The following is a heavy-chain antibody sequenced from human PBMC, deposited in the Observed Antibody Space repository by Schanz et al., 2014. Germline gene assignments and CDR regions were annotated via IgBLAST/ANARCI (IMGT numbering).Heavy chain of an antibody. CDR1: GFIFSNYG. Sequence: DVQLLESGGGLVQPGGSLRLSCAASGFIFSNYGMHWVRQAPCKGLEWVANIKQHGNEKYYVDSVKGRFTISRDNAKISLYLQMNSLRVEDTAVYYCARDTSYGMDVWGQGTTVTVSS. V-gene: IGHV3-7*04. CDR2: IKQHGNEK. CDR3: ARDTSYGMDV. J-gene: IGHJ6*02.